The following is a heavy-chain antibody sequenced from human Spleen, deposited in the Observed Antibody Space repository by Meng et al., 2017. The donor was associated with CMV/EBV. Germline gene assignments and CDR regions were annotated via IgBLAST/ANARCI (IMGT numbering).Heavy chain of an antibody. CDR1: GYTFTGYY. Sequence: SCQPSGYTFTGYYIHWVRQAPGQGLEWMGWMNPNSGGTTYAEIFQDRVTMTRDTSISTAYMELRGLTSDDTAVYYCARDQEWELSDWGQGTLVTVSS. V-gene: IGHV1-2*02. CDR2: MNPNSGGT. D-gene: IGHD4-23*01. CDR3: ARDQEWELSD. J-gene: IGHJ4*02.